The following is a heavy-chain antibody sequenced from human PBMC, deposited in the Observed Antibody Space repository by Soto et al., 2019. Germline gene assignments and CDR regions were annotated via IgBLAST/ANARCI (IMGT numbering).Heavy chain of an antibody. CDR2: IYYSGTT. CDR3: ARGVGITILGAVTTGPFFDF. Sequence: QVQLQESGPGLVKPSQSLSLTCTVSGGSFSSGGYYWTWIRQHPGEGLEWIGYIYYSGTTYYNPSLRSRVTISSDKSKNQFSLKLSSVTAADMAVYFCARGVGITILGAVTTGPFFDFWGQGTLVTVSS. D-gene: IGHD3-3*01. V-gene: IGHV4-31*03. CDR1: GGSFSSGGYY. J-gene: IGHJ4*02.